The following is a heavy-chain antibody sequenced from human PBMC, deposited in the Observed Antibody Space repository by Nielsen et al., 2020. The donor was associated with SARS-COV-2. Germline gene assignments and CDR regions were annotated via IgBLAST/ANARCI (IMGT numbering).Heavy chain of an antibody. Sequence: GESLKISCAASGFPFSSYEMSWVRQAPGKGLAWVANIKQDGSEKYYVDSVKGRFTISRDNAKNSLSLQMNSLRAEDTAVYYCARVEGSSWYFEYWGQGTLVTVSS. CDR1: GFPFSSYE. J-gene: IGHJ4*02. V-gene: IGHV3-7*03. D-gene: IGHD6-13*01. CDR3: ARVEGSSWYFEY. CDR2: IKQDGSEK.